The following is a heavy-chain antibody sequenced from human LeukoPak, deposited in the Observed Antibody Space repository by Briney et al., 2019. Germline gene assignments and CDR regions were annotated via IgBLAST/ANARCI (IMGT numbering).Heavy chain of an antibody. CDR3: AREGNYYDSSGYLDY. J-gene: IGHJ4*02. CDR1: GGSISSGGYY. Sequence: SETLSLTCTVSGGSISSGGYYWSWIRQHPGKGLEWIGYIYYSGSTYYNPSLKSRVTISVDTSKNQFSLKLSSVPAADTAVYYCAREGNYYDSSGYLDYWGQGTLVTVSS. D-gene: IGHD3-22*01. V-gene: IGHV4-31*03. CDR2: IYYSGST.